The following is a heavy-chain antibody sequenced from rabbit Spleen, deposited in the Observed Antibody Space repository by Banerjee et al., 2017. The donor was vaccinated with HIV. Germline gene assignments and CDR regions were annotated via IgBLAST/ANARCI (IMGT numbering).Heavy chain of an antibody. Sequence: QSLEESGGDLVKPGASLTLTCKASGVSLNDKDVMCWVRQAPGKGLEWIACIYAGSSGSAYYASWAKGRFTISKTSSTTVTLQMTSLTAADTASYFCATNAAVISYLPLWGQGTLVTVS. D-gene: IGHD8-1*01. CDR3: ATNAAVISYLPL. CDR1: GVSLNDKDV. J-gene: IGHJ4*01. V-gene: IGHV1S40*01. CDR2: IYAGSSGSA.